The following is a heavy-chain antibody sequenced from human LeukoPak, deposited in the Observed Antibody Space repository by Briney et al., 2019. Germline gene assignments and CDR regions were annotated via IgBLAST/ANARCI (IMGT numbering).Heavy chain of an antibody. D-gene: IGHD3-3*01. Sequence: PGGSLRLSCAASGFTFSSYAMTWVRQAPGKGLEWVSSIRGSGDSSYYADSVKGRFTISRDNSKSTLFLQMNSLRVEDTAVYYCARRGIFGVVIDAFNIWGQGTMVTVSS. J-gene: IGHJ3*02. V-gene: IGHV3-23*01. CDR1: GFTFSSYA. CDR2: IRGSGDSS. CDR3: ARRGIFGVVIDAFNI.